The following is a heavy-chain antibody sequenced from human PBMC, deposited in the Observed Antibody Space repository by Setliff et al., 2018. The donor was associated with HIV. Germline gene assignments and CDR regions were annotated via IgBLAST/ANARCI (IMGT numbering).Heavy chain of an antibody. V-gene: IGHV4-39*01. CDR2: VYYSGSI. J-gene: IGHJ4*02. D-gene: IGHD6-19*01. CDR3: ARLGTSGWYSYFDY. Sequence: SETLSLTCSVSGDSFSSGTYYWGWIRQPPGKGLEWTGSVYYSGSIDYNPSLKSRVTISMDTAKSQFSLKLTSVTAADTSIYHCARLGTSGWYSYFDYWGQGILVTVSS. CDR1: GDSFSSGTYY.